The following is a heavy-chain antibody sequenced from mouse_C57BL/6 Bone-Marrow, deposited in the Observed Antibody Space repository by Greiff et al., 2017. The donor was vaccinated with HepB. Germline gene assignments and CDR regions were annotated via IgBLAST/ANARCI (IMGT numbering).Heavy chain of an antibody. V-gene: IGHV1-85*01. D-gene: IGHD3-2*02. CDR1: GYTFTSYD. Sequence: VQLVESGPELVKPGASVKLSCKASGYTFTSYDINWVKQRPGQGLEWIGWIYPRDGSTKYNEKFKGKATLTVDTSYSTAYMELHSLTSEDSAVYFCASSTAQAPFAYWGQGTLVTVSA. CDR2: IYPRDGST. CDR3: ASSTAQAPFAY. J-gene: IGHJ3*01.